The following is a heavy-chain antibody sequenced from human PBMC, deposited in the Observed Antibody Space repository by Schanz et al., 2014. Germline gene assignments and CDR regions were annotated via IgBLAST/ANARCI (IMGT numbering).Heavy chain of an antibody. D-gene: IGHD3-10*01. CDR2: MQPDSGKT. CDR3: ARKAPDYYASGSKNWFDP. Sequence: QVQLVQSGAELRKPGTSVKVSCKTSGYTFSNDDINWVRQAIGQGPEWMGWMQPDSGKTHYAEKFQGRVAMTRDVSISAAYMELSSLASEDTAVYYCARKAPDYYASGSKNWFDPWGQGTLVTVSS. J-gene: IGHJ5*02. CDR1: GYTFSNDD. V-gene: IGHV1-8*01.